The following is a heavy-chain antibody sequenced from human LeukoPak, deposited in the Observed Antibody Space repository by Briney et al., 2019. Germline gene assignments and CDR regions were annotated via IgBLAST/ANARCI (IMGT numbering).Heavy chain of an antibody. V-gene: IGHV1-2*02. D-gene: IGHD2-15*01. J-gene: IGHJ3*02. CDR1: GYTFTGYY. CDR2: INPNSGGT. Sequence: ASVKVSCKASGYTFTGYYMHWVRQAPGQGLEWMGWINPNSGGTNYAQKFQGRVTMTRDTSISTAYMELSRLRSDDTAVYYCARDWEVGCSGGSCYSSAFDIWGQGTMATVSS. CDR3: ARDWEVGCSGGSCYSSAFDI.